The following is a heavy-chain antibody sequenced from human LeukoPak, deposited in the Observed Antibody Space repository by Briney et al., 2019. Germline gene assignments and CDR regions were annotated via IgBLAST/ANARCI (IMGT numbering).Heavy chain of an antibody. CDR1: GYTFTSYY. CDR3: ARDGSTRWAFDI. V-gene: IGHV1-46*01. Sequence: GASVKVTFKASGYTFTSYYMHWVRQAPGPGLERMGIINPSGGSTSYAQKFQGRVTMTRDTSTSTVYLELRRLRSEDTAVYYCARDGSTRWAFDIWGQGTMVTVSS. D-gene: IGHD1-26*01. J-gene: IGHJ3*02. CDR2: INPSGGST.